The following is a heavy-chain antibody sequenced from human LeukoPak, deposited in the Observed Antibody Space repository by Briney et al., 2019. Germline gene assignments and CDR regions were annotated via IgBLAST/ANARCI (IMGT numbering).Heavy chain of an antibody. D-gene: IGHD3-9*01. CDR2: ISGSGGST. V-gene: IGHV3-23*01. Sequence: GGSVRLSCAASGFTFSSYYMSWVRQPPGKGLEWVSAISGSGGSTYYADSAKGRFTISRDNSKNTLYLQMNSLRAEDTAVYYCAKGRYFDWLDYYGMDGWGQGATVTVSS. J-gene: IGHJ6*01. CDR1: GFTFSSYY. CDR3: AKGRYFDWLDYYGMDG.